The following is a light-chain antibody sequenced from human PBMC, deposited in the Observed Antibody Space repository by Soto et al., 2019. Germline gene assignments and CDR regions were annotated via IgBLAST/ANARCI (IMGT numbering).Light chain of an antibody. CDR1: QSVSNY. J-gene: IGKJ1*01. CDR3: QQRSNWPWT. CDR2: DAS. Sequence: ETVLTQSPVTLSLSPGERATLSCRASQSVSNYLAWYQQKPGQAPRLLIYDASNRATCIPPRFIGSGSGTDFTLTISSLEPEDFAVYYGQQRSNWPWTFGQGTKVES. V-gene: IGKV3-11*01.